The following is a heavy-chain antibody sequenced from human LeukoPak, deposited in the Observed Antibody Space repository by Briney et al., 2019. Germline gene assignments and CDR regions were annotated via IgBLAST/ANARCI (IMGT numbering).Heavy chain of an antibody. D-gene: IGHD3-10*01. CDR1: GYTFSRYG. Sequence: ASLKGSCKASGYTFSRYGISWGRQGPGQGVGWVGWISAYNGNTNYAQKLQGRVTMTTDTSTSTAYMELRSLRSDDTAVYYCARAVYGSGSYYSFPDYWGQGTLVTVSS. V-gene: IGHV1-18*04. CDR2: ISAYNGNT. J-gene: IGHJ4*02. CDR3: ARAVYGSGSYYSFPDY.